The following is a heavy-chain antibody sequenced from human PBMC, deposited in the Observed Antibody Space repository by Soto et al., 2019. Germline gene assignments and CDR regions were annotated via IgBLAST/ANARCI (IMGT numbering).Heavy chain of an antibody. J-gene: IGHJ5*02. CDR2: IGGNSYGA. D-gene: IGHD3-10*01. Sequence: LSVSSIASGFIFSNYAMLWIRQAPGTGLEWVGTIGGNSYGAYYAYSVRGRFTISRDNSKNTMSLQLNSLRADDTAIYYCAKGRSEDGLDWLDPWGQGTLVTVSS. CDR1: GFIFSNYA. CDR3: AKGRSEDGLDWLDP. V-gene: IGHV3-23*01.